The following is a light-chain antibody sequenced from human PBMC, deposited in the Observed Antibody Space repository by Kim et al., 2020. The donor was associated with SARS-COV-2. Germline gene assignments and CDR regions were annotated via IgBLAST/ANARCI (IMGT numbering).Light chain of an antibody. CDR3: SSYAGSNNYV. J-gene: IGLJ1*01. V-gene: IGLV2-8*01. CDR1: SRDVGGNND. CDR2: ESS. Sequence: GQSVTISCTGTSRDVGGNNDVSWYQQHPGKAHKLMIYESSKRPSGVPDRFSGYKSGNTASLTVSGLQAEDEADYYCSSYAGSNNYVFGTGTKVTVL.